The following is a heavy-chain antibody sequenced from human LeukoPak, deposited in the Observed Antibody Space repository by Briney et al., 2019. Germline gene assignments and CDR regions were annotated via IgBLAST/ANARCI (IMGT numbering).Heavy chain of an antibody. D-gene: IGHD6-19*01. Sequence: GGSLRLSCAASGFTFSSYGMSWVRQAPGKGLEWVSAISGSGGSTYYADSVKGRFTISRDNSKNTLYLQMNSLRAEDTAVYYCARSSTDGGWRRDYFDYWGQGTLVTVSS. CDR2: ISGSGGST. J-gene: IGHJ4*02. CDR3: ARSSTDGGWRRDYFDY. CDR1: GFTFSSYG. V-gene: IGHV3-23*01.